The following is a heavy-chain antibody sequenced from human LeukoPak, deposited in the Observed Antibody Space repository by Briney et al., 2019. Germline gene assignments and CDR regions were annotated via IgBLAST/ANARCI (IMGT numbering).Heavy chain of an antibody. J-gene: IGHJ4*02. CDR1: GYTFINYA. CDR2: INAGNGNT. CDR3: ARGPRAAADDY. V-gene: IGHV1-3*01. D-gene: IGHD6-13*01. Sequence: ASVKVSCKASGYTFINYAINWGRQAPGQRLEWMGWINAGNGNTKCSQKCQGRVTITRDTSASTAYMELSSLRSEDTAVYYCARGPRAAADDYWGQGTLVTVSS.